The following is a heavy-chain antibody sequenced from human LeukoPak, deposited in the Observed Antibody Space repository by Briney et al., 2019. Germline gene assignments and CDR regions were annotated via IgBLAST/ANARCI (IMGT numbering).Heavy chain of an antibody. V-gene: IGHV3-21*01. CDR2: ISSSSSSYI. Sequence: GGSLRLSCAASGFTFSSYSMNWVRQAPGKGLEWVSSISSSSSSYIYYADSVKGRFTISRDNAKNSLYLQMNSLRAEDTAVYYCARGNMLGYYYGMDVWGQGTTVTVSS. CDR1: GFTFSSYS. CDR3: ARGNMLGYYYGMDV. J-gene: IGHJ6*02. D-gene: IGHD2-8*01.